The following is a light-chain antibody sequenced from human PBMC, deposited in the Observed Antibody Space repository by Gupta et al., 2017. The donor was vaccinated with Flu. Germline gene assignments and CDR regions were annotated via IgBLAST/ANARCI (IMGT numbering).Light chain of an antibody. V-gene: IGKV4-1*01. CDR1: QNVLYVSNNKSY. Sequence: SLGERATINCKSSQNVLYVSNNKSYLAWYQQKPGQPPELLINWASSRESGVPDRFSGSGSATDFSLTISSLQAEDVAVYYCQQYYNTPWTFGQGTSVEIK. CDR3: QQYYNTPWT. J-gene: IGKJ1*01. CDR2: WAS.